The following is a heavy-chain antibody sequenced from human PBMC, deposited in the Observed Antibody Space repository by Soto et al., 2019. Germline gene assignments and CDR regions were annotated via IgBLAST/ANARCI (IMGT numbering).Heavy chain of an antibody. CDR3: ARQGYCSGGSCYFDY. CDR1: GGSISSSSYY. D-gene: IGHD2-15*01. Sequence: PSETLSLTCTVSGGSISSSSYYWGWIRQPPGKGLEWIGSIYYSGSTYYNPSPKSRVTISVDTSKNQFSLKLSSVTAADTAVYYCARQGYCSGGSCYFDYWGQGTLVTVSS. J-gene: IGHJ4*02. CDR2: IYYSGST. V-gene: IGHV4-39*01.